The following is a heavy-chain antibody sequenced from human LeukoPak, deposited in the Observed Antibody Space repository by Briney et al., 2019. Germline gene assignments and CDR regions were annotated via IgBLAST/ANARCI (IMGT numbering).Heavy chain of an antibody. J-gene: IGHJ4*02. V-gene: IGHV3-23*01. CDR1: GFTFSSYA. CDR2: ISGSGGST. D-gene: IGHD1-14*01. CDR3: ARDVWGPEY. Sequence: GGSLRLSCAASGFTFSSYAMSWVRQAPGKGLEWVSAISGSGGSTYYADSVKGRFAISRDNTKNSVYLQMSSLRAEDTAVYYCARDVWGPEYWGQGTLVTVSS.